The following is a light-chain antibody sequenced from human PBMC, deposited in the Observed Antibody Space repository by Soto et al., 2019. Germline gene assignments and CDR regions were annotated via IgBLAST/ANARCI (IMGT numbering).Light chain of an antibody. CDR3: QQYSNWPLT. Sequence: EIVMTQSPATLSVSPGEGATHSCRASQSVSSNLAWYQQKPGQAPRLLIFGASTRATGIPARFSGSGSGAEFSLTISALQSEDFAIYYCQQYSNWPLTFGGGTKVGIK. J-gene: IGKJ4*01. CDR1: QSVSSN. V-gene: IGKV3-15*01. CDR2: GAS.